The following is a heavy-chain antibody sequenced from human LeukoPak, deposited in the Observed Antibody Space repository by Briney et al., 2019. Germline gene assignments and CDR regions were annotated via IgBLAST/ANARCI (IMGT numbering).Heavy chain of an antibody. D-gene: IGHD1-26*01. CDR2: INPNSGGT. Sequence: ASVKVSCKASGYTFTGYYIHWVRQAPGQGLEWMGWINPNSGGTNYAQKFQGRVTMTRDTSISTAYLQWSSLKASDTAMYYCARHFPGATTLSGFDYWGQGTLVTVSS. J-gene: IGHJ4*02. V-gene: IGHV1-2*02. CDR1: GYTFTGYY. CDR3: ARHFPGATTLSGFDY.